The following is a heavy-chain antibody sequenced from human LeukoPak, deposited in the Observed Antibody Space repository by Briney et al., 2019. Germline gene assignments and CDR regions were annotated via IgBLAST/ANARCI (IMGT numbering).Heavy chain of an antibody. V-gene: IGHV5-51*01. Sequence: GESLKISCKGSGYSFTNYWIGWVRQMPGKGLEWMGIIYPGDSDTRYRPSFQGQVTISADKSISTAYLQWSSLKASDTAMYYCGRHVPRISGRRPYYGMDVWGQGTTVTVSS. CDR2: IYPGDSDT. D-gene: IGHD2/OR15-2a*01. CDR1: GYSFTNYW. J-gene: IGHJ6*02. CDR3: GRHVPRISGRRPYYGMDV.